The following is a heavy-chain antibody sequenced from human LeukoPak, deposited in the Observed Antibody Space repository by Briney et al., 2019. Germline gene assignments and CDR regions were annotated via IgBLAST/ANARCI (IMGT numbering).Heavy chain of an antibody. CDR2: INHSGST. CDR1: GGSFSGYY. D-gene: IGHD3-16*01. V-gene: IGHV4-34*01. Sequence: PSETLSLTCAVYGGSFSGYYWSWIRQPPGKGLEWIGEINHSGSTNYNPSLKSRVTISVDTSKNQFSLKLSSVTAADTAVYYCARVLCYDYGTVDYWGQGTLVTVSS. J-gene: IGHJ4*02. CDR3: ARVLCYDYGTVDY.